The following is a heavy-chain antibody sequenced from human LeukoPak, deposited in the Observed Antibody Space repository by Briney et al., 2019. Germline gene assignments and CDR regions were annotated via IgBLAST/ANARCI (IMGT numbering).Heavy chain of an antibody. D-gene: IGHD3-9*01. CDR2: IYTSGST. J-gene: IGHJ6*02. V-gene: IGHV4-4*07. CDR1: GGSISSYC. Sequence: PSETLSLTCTVSGGSISSYCWSWIRQPAGKGLEWIGRIYTSGSTNYNPSLTSRVTMSVDTSKNQFSLKLSSVTAADTAVYYCATRTILTGYYSDYYYYGMDVWGQGTTVTVSS. CDR3: ATRTILTGYYSDYYYYGMDV.